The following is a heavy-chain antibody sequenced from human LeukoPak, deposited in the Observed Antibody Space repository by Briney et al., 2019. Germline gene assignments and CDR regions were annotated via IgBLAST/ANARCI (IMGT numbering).Heavy chain of an antibody. Sequence: SETLSLTCTVSGGSLRNYYWSWIRQPPGKGVEWIGYIYYSGSTNYNPSLKSRVTISVDTSKNQVSLKLTSVTAADAAVYYCVRGNGWYAYWGQGTLVTVSS. CDR3: VRGNGWYAY. CDR2: IYYSGST. D-gene: IGHD6-19*01. V-gene: IGHV4-59*01. J-gene: IGHJ4*02. CDR1: GGSLRNYY.